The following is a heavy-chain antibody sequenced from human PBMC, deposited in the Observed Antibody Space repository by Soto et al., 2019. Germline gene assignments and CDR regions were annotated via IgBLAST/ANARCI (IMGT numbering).Heavy chain of an antibody. D-gene: IGHD3-16*01. CDR3: ARDWGAPGRGSAFGYYYHFGMDV. CDR2: IKEDGSEE. J-gene: IGHJ6*02. V-gene: IGHV3-7*05. CDR1: GFTFSTYW. Sequence: EVQLVESGGGLVQPGGSLRLSCAASGFTFSTYWMNWVRQAPGKGLEWVANIKEDGSEEYYVDSVKGQFTISRDNAKNSLFLAMNGLRGEDTAVYYCARDWGAPGRGSAFGYYYHFGMDVWGQGTTVTVPS.